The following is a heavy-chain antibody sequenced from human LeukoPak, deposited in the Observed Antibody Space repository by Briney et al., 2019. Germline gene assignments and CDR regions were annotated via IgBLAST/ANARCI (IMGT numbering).Heavy chain of an antibody. J-gene: IGHJ4*02. CDR2: ISSGSTYI. CDR3: AKDVHDYINY. CDR1: GFTFDDYG. D-gene: IGHD3-16*01. Sequence: GGSLRLSCAASGFTFDDYGMSWVRQAPGKGLEWVSSISSGSTYIYNADSVKGRFTISRDNAKNSLYLQMNSLGPEDTAVYYCAKDVHDYINYWGQGTLVTVSS. V-gene: IGHV3-21*01.